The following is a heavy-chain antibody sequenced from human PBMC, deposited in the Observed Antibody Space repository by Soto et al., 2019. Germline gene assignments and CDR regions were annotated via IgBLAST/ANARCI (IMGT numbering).Heavy chain of an antibody. CDR2: ISGSGDTT. J-gene: IGHJ4*02. CDR1: GFTFSSFA. V-gene: IGHV3-23*01. CDR3: AKYHSSLSGAEGFDY. D-gene: IGHD6-6*01. Sequence: LRLSCAVSGFTFSSFAMAWVRQAPGKGLEWVSSISGSGDTTYSADSVKGRFTISRDNSKITLYLQLNSLRAEDTGRYYCAKYHSSLSGAEGFDYWGQGALVTVSS.